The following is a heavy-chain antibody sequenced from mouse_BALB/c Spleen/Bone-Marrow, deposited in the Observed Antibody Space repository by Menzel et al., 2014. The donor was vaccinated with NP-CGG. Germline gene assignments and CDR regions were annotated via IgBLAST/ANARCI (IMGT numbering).Heavy chain of an antibody. CDR1: GYTFTSYT. CDR2: INPSSGYT. J-gene: IGHJ2*01. V-gene: IGHV1-4*01. D-gene: IGHD1-1*01. Sequence: QVQLQQSGAELARPGASVKMSCKASGYTFTSYTMHWVKQRPGQGLEWIGYINPSSGYTNYNQKFKDKATLTADKSSSTAYKQQSSLTNEDSAVYYCARESLYGSNYYWGQGTTLTVSS. CDR3: ARESLYGSNYY.